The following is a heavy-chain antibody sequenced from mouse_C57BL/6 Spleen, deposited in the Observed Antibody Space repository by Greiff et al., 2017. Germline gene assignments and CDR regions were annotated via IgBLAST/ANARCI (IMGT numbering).Heavy chain of an antibody. J-gene: IGHJ4*01. CDR3: ARSGGVTTRTRAMDY. V-gene: IGHV1-63*01. CDR2: IYPGGGYT. D-gene: IGHD2-2*01. Sequence: VQGVESGAELVRPGTSVKMSCKASGYTFTNYWIGWAKQRPGHGLEWIGDIYPGGGYTNYNEKFKGKATLTADKSSSTAYMQFSSLTSEDFAIYYCARSGGVTTRTRAMDYWGQGTSGTVSS. CDR1: GYTFTNYW.